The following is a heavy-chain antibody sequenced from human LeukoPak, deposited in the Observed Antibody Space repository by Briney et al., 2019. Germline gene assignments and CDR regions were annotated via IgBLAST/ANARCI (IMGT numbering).Heavy chain of an antibody. CDR2: IGSKAYGGTT. J-gene: IGHJ4*02. CDR3: TTLQDDYGSYFDY. D-gene: IGHD4-17*01. V-gene: IGHV3-49*03. CDR1: GFTFGNYA. Sequence: GGSLRLSCTASGFTFGNYAMSWFRQAPGKGLEWVGFIGSKAYGGTTEYAASVKGRFTISRDDSKSIAYLQMNSLKTEDTAVYYCTTLQDDYGSYFDYWGQGTLVTVSS.